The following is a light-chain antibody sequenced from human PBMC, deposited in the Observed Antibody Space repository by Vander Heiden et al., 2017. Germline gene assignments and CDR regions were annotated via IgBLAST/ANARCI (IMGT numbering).Light chain of an antibody. V-gene: IGKV3-11*01. CDR2: DAS. CDR1: QSVSRY. J-gene: IGKJ4*01. Sequence: EIALTQSPATLSLSPGERATLPCRASQSVSRYLAWYQQKPGQAPRLLIYDASNRATGIPARFSGSGSGTDFTLTISSLEPEDFAVYYCQQRSNWLTFGGGTKVEIK. CDR3: QQRSNWLT.